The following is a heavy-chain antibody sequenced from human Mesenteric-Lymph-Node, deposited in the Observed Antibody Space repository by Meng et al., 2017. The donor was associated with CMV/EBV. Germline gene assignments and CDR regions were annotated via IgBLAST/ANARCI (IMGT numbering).Heavy chain of an antibody. D-gene: IGHD3-10*01. Sequence: SETLSLTCTVSGGSISTTAPGSGSPQGRDWNGLVIHYSGSTNYNPSLKSRVTISVDTSKNEFSLNLSSVTAADTAVYYCARVRGDTSKGPWFFDLWGRGTLVTVSS. CDR1: GGSISTT. J-gene: IGHJ2*01. CDR2: HYSGST. CDR3: ARVRGDTSKGPWFFDL. V-gene: IGHV4-59*12.